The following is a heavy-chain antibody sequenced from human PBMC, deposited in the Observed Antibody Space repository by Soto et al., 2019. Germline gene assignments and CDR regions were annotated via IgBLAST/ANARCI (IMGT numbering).Heavy chain of an antibody. Sequence: PSETLSLTCTVSGGSISSYYWSWIRQPPGKGLEWIGYIYYSGSTNYNPSLKSRVTISVDTSKNQFSLKLSSVTAADTAVYYCARDGIAAAGYYYYGMDVWGQGTTVTVSS. CDR2: IYYSGST. CDR3: ARDGIAAAGYYYYGMDV. CDR1: GGSISSYY. J-gene: IGHJ6*02. D-gene: IGHD6-13*01. V-gene: IGHV4-59*01.